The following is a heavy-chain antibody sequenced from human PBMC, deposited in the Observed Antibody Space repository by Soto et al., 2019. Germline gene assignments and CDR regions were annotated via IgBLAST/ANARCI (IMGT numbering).Heavy chain of an antibody. Sequence: GGSLRLSCAASGFTFSSYAMSWVRQAPGKGLEWVSAISGSGGRTYYADSVKGRFTISRDNAKNTMSLQRNSLRAEDTAVYYCAEDPLGGSGDCPDYWGQGTLVTVSS. CDR3: AEDPLGGSGDCPDY. D-gene: IGHD2-21*01. CDR1: GFTFSSYA. J-gene: IGHJ4*02. V-gene: IGHV3-23*01. CDR2: ISGSGGRT.